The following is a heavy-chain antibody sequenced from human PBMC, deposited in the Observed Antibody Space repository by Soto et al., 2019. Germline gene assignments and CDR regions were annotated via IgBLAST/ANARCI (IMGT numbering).Heavy chain of an antibody. CDR2: ISYDGSNK. CDR3: AKAMVVVTAISGGGGFDK. V-gene: IGHV3-30*18. J-gene: IGHJ3*02. Sequence: QVQLVESGGGVVQPGRSLRLSCGASGFTFSSYGMHWVRQAPGKGLEWVAVISYDGSNKYCADSVKGRFTISRDNSKNTLYLQMNSLRAEDTAVYYCAKAMVVVTAISGGGGFDKWGQGTLVTVSS. CDR1: GFTFSSYG. D-gene: IGHD2-21*02.